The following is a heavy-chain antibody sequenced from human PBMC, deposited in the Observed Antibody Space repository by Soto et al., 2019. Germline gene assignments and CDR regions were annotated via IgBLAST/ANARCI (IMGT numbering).Heavy chain of an antibody. V-gene: IGHV1-69*12. J-gene: IGHJ5*02. CDR3: ASYCSGGSCRPGNWFDP. Sequence: QVQLVQSGAEVKKPGSSVKVSCKATGGTFSSYAISWVRQAPGQGLEWMGGIIPIFGTANYAQKFQGRVTITADESTSTACMELSSLKSEDTAVYYCASYCSGGSCRPGNWFDPWGQGTLVTVSS. D-gene: IGHD2-15*01. CDR1: GGTFSSYA. CDR2: IIPIFGTA.